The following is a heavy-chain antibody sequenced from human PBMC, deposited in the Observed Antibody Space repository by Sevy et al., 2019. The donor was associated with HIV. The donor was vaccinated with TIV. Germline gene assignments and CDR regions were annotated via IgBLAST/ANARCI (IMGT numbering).Heavy chain of an antibody. CDR1: GFTFRIYG. J-gene: IGHJ3*02. V-gene: IGHV3-23*01. CDR2: ISGPGALT. Sequence: GGSLRLSCAASGFTFRIYGMSWVRQAPGKGLEWVSSISGPGALTYYADSVKGRFTISRDNSKNTLFLQMNSLRAEDTALNFCAKGDEPATDYADYVPNGFDIWDQGTMVTVSS. D-gene: IGHD4-17*01. CDR3: AKGDEPATDYADYVPNGFDI.